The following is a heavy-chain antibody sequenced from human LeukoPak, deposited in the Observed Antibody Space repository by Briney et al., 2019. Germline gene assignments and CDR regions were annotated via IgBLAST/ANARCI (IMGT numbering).Heavy chain of an antibody. CDR1: GYTFTSYG. CDR3: ARVDSGYDPLHY. V-gene: IGHV1-18*01. Sequence: ASVKVSCKASGYTFTSYGISWVRQAPGQGLEWMGWISAYNGNTNYAQKFQGRVTMTTDTSTSTAYMELRSLRSDDTAVYYCARVDSGYDPLHYWGQGTLVTVSS. CDR2: ISAYNGNT. J-gene: IGHJ4*02. D-gene: IGHD5-12*01.